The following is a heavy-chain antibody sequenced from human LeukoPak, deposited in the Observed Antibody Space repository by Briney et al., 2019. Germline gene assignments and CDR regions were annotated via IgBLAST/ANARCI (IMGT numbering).Heavy chain of an antibody. V-gene: IGHV4-59*02. CDR3: ARSYGGYVLDE. CDR2: AYSTGGA. Sequence: SETLSLTCIVSGGSVSSPYWHWIRQSPEKGLEWIGYAYSTGGANYNPSLKNRVTMSFDTPKNHFSLKLTSVTAADTAVYFCARSYGGYVLDEWGQGTLVVVSS. J-gene: IGHJ4*02. CDR1: GGSVSSPY. D-gene: IGHD5-12*01.